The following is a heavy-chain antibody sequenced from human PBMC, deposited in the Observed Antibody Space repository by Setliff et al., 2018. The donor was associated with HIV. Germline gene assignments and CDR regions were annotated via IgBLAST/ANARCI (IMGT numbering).Heavy chain of an antibody. J-gene: IGHJ4*02. CDR1: GYTFISYY. CDR3: AKERYVYGALNYFDY. D-gene: IGHD3-16*01. CDR2: INPSGAST. Sequence: LSLSCAASGYTFISYYMHWVRQAPGQGLEWMGIINPSGASTSYADSVKGRFTISRDNAKNTLYLQMNSLRVEDTAVYYCAKERYVYGALNYFDYWGQGTMVTVSS. V-gene: IGHV3-74*01.